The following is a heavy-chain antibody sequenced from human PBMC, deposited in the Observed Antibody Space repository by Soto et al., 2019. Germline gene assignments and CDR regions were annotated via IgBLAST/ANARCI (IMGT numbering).Heavy chain of an antibody. CDR3: VMVDNYVTPTPQDV. CDR1: GYIFVNYG. V-gene: IGHV1-18*01. D-gene: IGHD3-16*01. J-gene: IGHJ6*02. CDR2: ISPYSGNT. Sequence: QVQLVQSGDEVRKPGSSVKVSCKASGYIFVNYGIAWVRQAPGQGLEWMGWISPYSGNTHYARKGQGRLTMTTDTSTSTADMDLGSLTSDDTAVYYCVMVDNYVTPTPQDVWGQGTTVTVSS.